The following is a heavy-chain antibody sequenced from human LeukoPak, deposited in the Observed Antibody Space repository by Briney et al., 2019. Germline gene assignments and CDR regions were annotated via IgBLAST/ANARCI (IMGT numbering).Heavy chain of an antibody. CDR2: ISYDGSNK. CDR1: GFTFSSYG. D-gene: IGHD2-2*01. CDR3: AKDLYCSSTSCYYYYYGMDV. J-gene: IGHJ6*02. V-gene: IGHV3-30*18. Sequence: GGSLRLSCAASGFTFSSYGMHWVRQAPDKGLEWVAVISYDGSNKYYADSVKGRFTISRDNSKNTLYLQMNSLRAEDTAVYYCAKDLYCSSTSCYYYYYGMDVWGQGTTVTVSS.